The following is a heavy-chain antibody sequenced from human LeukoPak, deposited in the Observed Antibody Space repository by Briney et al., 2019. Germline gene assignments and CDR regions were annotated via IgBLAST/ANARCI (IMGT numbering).Heavy chain of an antibody. CDR1: GFTFSSYA. CDR3: AKDVAWNYGRQRAYDAFDI. D-gene: IGHD1-7*01. J-gene: IGHJ3*02. Sequence: GGSLRLSCAASGFTFSSYAMSWVRQAPGKGLEWVSAISGSGGSTYYADSVKGRFTISRDNSKNTLYLQMNSLRAEDTAVYYSAKDVAWNYGRQRAYDAFDIWGPGTMVTVSS. V-gene: IGHV3-23*01. CDR2: ISGSGGST.